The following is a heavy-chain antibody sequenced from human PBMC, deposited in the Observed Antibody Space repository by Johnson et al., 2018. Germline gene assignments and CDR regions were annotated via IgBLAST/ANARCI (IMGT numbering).Heavy chain of an antibody. CDR2: ISYDGSNK. Sequence: VQLVESGGGVVQPGRSLRLSCAASGFTFSSYGMHWVRQAPGKGLAWVAVISYDGSNKYYADSVKGRFTISRDNSKNTLYLKMNSLIAEDTAVYYCAKDLYSSAWYRIYYYGMDVWGQGTTVTVSS. D-gene: IGHD6-19*01. V-gene: IGHV3-30*18. J-gene: IGHJ6*02. CDR1: GFTFSSYG. CDR3: AKDLYSSAWYRIYYYGMDV.